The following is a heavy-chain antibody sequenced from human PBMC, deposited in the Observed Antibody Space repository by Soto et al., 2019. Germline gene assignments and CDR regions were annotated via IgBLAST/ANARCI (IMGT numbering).Heavy chain of an antibody. D-gene: IGHD5-18*01. CDR1: GGTFSSYA. CDR3: ARDRGFGDTGVATLALDV. V-gene: IGHV1-69*13. J-gene: IGHJ6*01. CDR2: IIPIFGTA. Sequence: GASVKVSCKASGGTFSSYAISWVRQAPGQGLEWMGGIIPIFGTANYAQKFQGRVTITADESTSTAYMELSSLRSEDTAVYYCARDRGFGDTGVATLALDVWGQGTTVTVSS.